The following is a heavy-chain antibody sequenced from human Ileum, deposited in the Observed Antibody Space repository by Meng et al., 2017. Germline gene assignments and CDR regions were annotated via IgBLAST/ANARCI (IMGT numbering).Heavy chain of an antibody. J-gene: IGHJ4*02. CDR3: ARERGVWGSYRHYYFDY. Sequence: VQLVQLGEEGEEPGASGKVSCKASDYTFTSYGISWVRQAPGQGLEWMGWISAYNGNTNYAQKLQGRVTMTTDTSTSTAYMELRSLRSDDTAVYYCARERGVWGSYRHYYFDYWGQGTLVTVSS. D-gene: IGHD3-16*02. CDR2: ISAYNGNT. CDR1: DYTFTSYG. V-gene: IGHV1-18*01.